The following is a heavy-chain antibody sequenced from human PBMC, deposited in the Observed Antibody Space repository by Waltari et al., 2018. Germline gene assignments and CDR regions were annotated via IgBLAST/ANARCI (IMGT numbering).Heavy chain of an antibody. D-gene: IGHD1-26*01. CDR1: GFTFSDHY. CDR3: ARERGRELRGASGWFDP. J-gene: IGHJ5*02. Sequence: EVQLVESGGGLVQPGGSLRLSCAASGFTFSDHYMDWVRQAPGQGLEWVGRTRNKANSYTTEYAASVKGRFTISRDDSKNSLYLQMNSLKTEDTAVYYCARERGRELRGASGWFDPWGQGTLVTVSS. V-gene: IGHV3-72*01. CDR2: TRNKANSYTT.